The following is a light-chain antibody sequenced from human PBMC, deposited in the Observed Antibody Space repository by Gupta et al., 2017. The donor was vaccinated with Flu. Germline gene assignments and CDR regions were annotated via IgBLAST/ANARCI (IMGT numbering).Light chain of an antibody. V-gene: IGKV1-16*02. J-gene: IGKJ4*01. CDR2: AAS. Sequence: GDRVTITCRASQDSTTYLAWFQQKPGQAPKSLIYAASRVQSGVPSKFSGSGSGTDFTLTIASLQPEDFATYYCQQYVSYPLTFGGGTKVEIK. CDR1: QDSTTY. CDR3: QQYVSYPLT.